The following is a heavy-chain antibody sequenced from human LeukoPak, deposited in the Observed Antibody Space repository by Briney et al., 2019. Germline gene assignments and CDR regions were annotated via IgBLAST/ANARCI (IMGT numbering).Heavy chain of an antibody. CDR1: GFIFSSNG. CDR3: ANVPYSSSWYPGN. CDR2: ISYDGSYQ. V-gene: IGHV3-30*18. D-gene: IGHD6-13*01. J-gene: IGHJ4*02. Sequence: GRSLRLSCVASGFIFSSNGMHWVRQAPGKGLEWVALISYDGSYQHYADSAKGRFTISRDDSMNTLYLQMNSLGAEDTALYYCANVPYSSSWYPGNWGQGTLVTVSS.